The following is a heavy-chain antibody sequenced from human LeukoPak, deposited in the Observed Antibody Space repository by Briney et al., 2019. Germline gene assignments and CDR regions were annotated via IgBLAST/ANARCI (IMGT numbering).Heavy chain of an antibody. D-gene: IGHD4-17*01. CDR3: ARDHDYGDYALGY. J-gene: IGHJ4*02. CDR2: ISSSSSYI. Sequence: GGSLRLSCAASGFTFSSYSMNWLRQAPGKGLEWVSSISSSSSYIYYADSVKGRFTISRDNAKNSLYLQMNSLRAEDTAVYYCARDHDYGDYALGYWGQGTLVTVSS. CDR1: GFTFSSYS. V-gene: IGHV3-21*01.